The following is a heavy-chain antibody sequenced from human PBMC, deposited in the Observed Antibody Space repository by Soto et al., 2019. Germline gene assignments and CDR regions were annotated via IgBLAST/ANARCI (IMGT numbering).Heavy chain of an antibody. CDR2: IYSGGIT. CDR3: VRHSGTSSEGGMDV. D-gene: IGHD6-6*01. V-gene: IGHV3-53*01. Sequence: PGGSLRLSCAASGFTVSSNYMSWVRQAPGKGLEWVSVIYSGGITFYADSVKGRFTISRDNSKNTLYLQMNNLRGEDTAVYYCVRHSGTSSEGGMDVWGQGTTVTVSS. J-gene: IGHJ6*02. CDR1: GFTVSSNY.